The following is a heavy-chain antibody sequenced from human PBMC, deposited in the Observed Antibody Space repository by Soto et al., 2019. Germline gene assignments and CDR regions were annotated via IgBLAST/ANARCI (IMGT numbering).Heavy chain of an antibody. CDR3: AKQTITAGMKYFDP. D-gene: IGHD1-20*01. Sequence: EVQLLESGGGLVQPGGSLTLSCAASGFTLSTSAMSWVRQAPGKGLEWVSAISGTGATTLYADSVEGRFSISRDNFRNMLYLQMNSLRVEDTAVYYCAKQTITAGMKYFDPWGQGALVTVSS. J-gene: IGHJ5*02. V-gene: IGHV3-23*01. CDR2: ISGTGATT. CDR1: GFTLSTSA.